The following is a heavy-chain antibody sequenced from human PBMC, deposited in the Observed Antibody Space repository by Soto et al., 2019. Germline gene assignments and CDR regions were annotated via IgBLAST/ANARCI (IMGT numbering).Heavy chain of an antibody. CDR2: ISSSRSTI. Sequence: GSLRVAGSASGFTFSDYYMNWIRQAPGKGLEWVSYISSSRSTIYYADSVKGRFTISRDNDKNSLYLQMNSLRAEDTAVYYCARAGDWGQGTPVTVSS. CDR3: ARAGD. D-gene: IGHD3-10*01. CDR1: GFTFSDYY. J-gene: IGHJ4*02. V-gene: IGHV3-11*01.